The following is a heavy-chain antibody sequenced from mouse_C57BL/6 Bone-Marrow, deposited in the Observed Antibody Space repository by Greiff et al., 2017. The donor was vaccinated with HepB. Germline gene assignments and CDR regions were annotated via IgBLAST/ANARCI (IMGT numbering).Heavy chain of an antibody. CDR3: ARPGGYPFDY. CDR2: ISSGGSYT. D-gene: IGHD2-2*01. J-gene: IGHJ2*01. Sequence: EVQLVESGGDLVKPGGSLKLSCAASGFTFSSYGMSWVRQTPDKRLAWVATISSGGSYTYYPDSVKGRFTISRDNAKNTLYLQMSSLKSEDTAMYYCARPGGYPFDYWGQGTTLTVSS. V-gene: IGHV5-6*01. CDR1: GFTFSSYG.